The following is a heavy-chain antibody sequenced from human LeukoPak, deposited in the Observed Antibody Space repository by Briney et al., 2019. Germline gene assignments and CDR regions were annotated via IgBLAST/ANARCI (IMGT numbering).Heavy chain of an antibody. CDR3: AKGMAAAPDY. CDR2: ISYDGSNK. J-gene: IGHJ4*02. D-gene: IGHD6-13*01. V-gene: IGHV3-30*18. CDR1: GFTFSSYG. Sequence: GRSLRLSCAASGFTFSSYGMHWVRQAPGKGLEWVAVISYDGSNKYYADSVKGRFTISRDNSKNTLYLQMNSLRAEDTAVYYCAKGMAAAPDYWGQGTPVTVSS.